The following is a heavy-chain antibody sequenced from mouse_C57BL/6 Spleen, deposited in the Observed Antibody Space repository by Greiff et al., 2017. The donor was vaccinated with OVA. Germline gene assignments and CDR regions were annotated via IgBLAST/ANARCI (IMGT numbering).Heavy chain of an antibody. CDR1: GYSITSGYY. D-gene: IGHD1-1*01. Sequence: VQLKESGPGLVKPSQSLSLTCSVTGYSITSGYYWNWIRQFPGNKLEWMGYISYDGSNNYNPSLKNRISITRDTSKNQFFLKLNSVTTEDTATYYCASQFITTVGYAMDYWGQGTSVTVSS. V-gene: IGHV3-6*01. J-gene: IGHJ4*01. CDR3: ASQFITTVGYAMDY. CDR2: ISYDGSN.